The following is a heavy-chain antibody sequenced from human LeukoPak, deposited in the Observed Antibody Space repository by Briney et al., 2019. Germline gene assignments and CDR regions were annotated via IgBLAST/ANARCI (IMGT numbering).Heavy chain of an antibody. V-gene: IGHV4-39*01. CDR2: ISYSGGT. Sequence: SETLSLTCTVSGGSISSNTYFWGWIRQPPGKGLEWIGSISYSGGTYYNPSLKSRVAVSVDTSKTQFSLKLRSVTATDTGVYYCARHIPLIHSVTGSYHYYMDVWGEGTTVTVS. CDR3: ARHIPLIHSVTGSYHYYMDV. D-gene: IGHD2-21*01. J-gene: IGHJ6*03. CDR1: GGSISSNTYF.